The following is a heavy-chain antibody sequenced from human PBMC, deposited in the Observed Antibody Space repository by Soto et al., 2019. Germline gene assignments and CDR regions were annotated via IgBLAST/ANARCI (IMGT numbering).Heavy chain of an antibody. Sequence: ASVKVSCKASGYTFTSYGISWVRQAPGQGLEWMGWISAYNGNTNYAQKLQGRVTMTTDTSTSTAYMELRSLRSDDTAVYYCARSSGIAVAAMQDYWGQGTLVTVSS. J-gene: IGHJ4*02. D-gene: IGHD6-19*01. CDR1: GYTFTSYG. CDR2: ISAYNGNT. CDR3: ARSSGIAVAAMQDY. V-gene: IGHV1-18*01.